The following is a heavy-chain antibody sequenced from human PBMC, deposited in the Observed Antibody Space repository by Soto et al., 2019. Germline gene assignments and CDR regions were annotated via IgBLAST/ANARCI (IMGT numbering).Heavy chain of an antibody. V-gene: IGHV4-59*01. CDR2: LFYSGGT. Sequence: SETLSLTCTVSGGSISSYYWSWIRQPPGKGLEWIGYLFYSGGTNYTPSLKSRVTISVDTSKNQFSLKLTSVTAADTAVYYCARDTSGYYGYFDDWGQGTLVTVSS. D-gene: IGHD3-22*01. CDR3: ARDTSGYYGYFDD. J-gene: IGHJ4*02. CDR1: GGSISSYY.